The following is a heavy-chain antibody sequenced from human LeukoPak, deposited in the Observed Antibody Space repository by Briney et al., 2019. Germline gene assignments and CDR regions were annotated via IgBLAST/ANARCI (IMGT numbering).Heavy chain of an antibody. Sequence: PSQTLSLTRTVSGGSLSSGGYYWSWIRHHPGKGLGWLGYIYYSGSTQYNPSLKSRVTLSVDTSKNQFSLKLSSVTAADTAMYYCARDGGYGSGTYQFDYWGQGTLVTVST. D-gene: IGHD3-10*01. CDR2: IYYSGST. CDR3: ARDGGYGSGTYQFDY. V-gene: IGHV4-31*03. J-gene: IGHJ4*02. CDR1: GGSLSSGGYY.